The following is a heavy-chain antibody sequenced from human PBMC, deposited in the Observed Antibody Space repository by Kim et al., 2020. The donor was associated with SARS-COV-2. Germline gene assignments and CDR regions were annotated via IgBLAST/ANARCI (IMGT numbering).Heavy chain of an antibody. J-gene: IGHJ4*02. CDR1: GFTFSSYG. CDR2: ISYDGSNK. Sequence: GGSLRLSCAASGFTFSSYGMHWVRQAPGKGLEWVAVISYDGSNKYYADSVKGRFTISRDNSKNTLYLQMNSLRAEDTAVYYCAKDSASYSLYWGQGTLVTVSS. D-gene: IGHD6-13*01. V-gene: IGHV3-30*18. CDR3: AKDSASYSLY.